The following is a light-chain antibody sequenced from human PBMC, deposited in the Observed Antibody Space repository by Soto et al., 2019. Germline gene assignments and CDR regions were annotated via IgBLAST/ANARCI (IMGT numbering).Light chain of an antibody. J-gene: IGKJ4*01. CDR3: QQYDNLPLT. V-gene: IGKV1-33*01. CDR2: DAS. CDR1: QDISNY. Sequence: DIQMTQSPSSLSASVGDRVNITCQASQDISNYLNWYQQKPGKAPKLLIYDASNLETGVPSMFSGSGSGTDFTFTISSLQPEDIATYDCQQYDNLPLTFGGGTKVEIK.